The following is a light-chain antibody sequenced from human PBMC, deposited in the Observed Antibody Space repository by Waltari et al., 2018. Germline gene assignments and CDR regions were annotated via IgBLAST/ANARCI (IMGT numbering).Light chain of an antibody. J-gene: IGLJ7*01. CDR3: CSYAGSYTFV. CDR2: DVV. Sequence: QSALTQPRSVSGSPGQSVTISCSGTGSAVGNYNFVSWYQHHPGNAPKLLIYDVVNRPSGVPDRFSGSKSGNTASLTISGLQTEDEADYYCCSYAGSYTFVFGGGTQLTVL. V-gene: IGLV2-11*01. CDR1: GSAVGNYNF.